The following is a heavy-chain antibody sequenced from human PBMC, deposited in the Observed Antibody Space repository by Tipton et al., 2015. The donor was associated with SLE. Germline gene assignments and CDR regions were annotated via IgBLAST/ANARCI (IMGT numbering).Heavy chain of an antibody. V-gene: IGHV3-21*03. Sequence: SLRLSCAASGFTFSSYSMNWVRQAPGKGLEWVSSISSSSSYIYYADSVKGRFTISRDNAKNSLYLQMNSLKTEDTAVYYCTSDQVVHAVPLYYHYGMDVWGQGTTVTVSS. CDR3: TSDQVVHAVPLYYHYGMDV. D-gene: IGHD2-8*02. CDR2: ISSSSSYI. CDR1: GFTFSSYS. J-gene: IGHJ6*02.